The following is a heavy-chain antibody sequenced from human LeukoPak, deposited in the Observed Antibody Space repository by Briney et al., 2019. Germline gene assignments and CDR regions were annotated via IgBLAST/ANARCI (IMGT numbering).Heavy chain of an antibody. J-gene: IGHJ4*02. CDR1: GGSISSYY. D-gene: IGHD1-26*01. V-gene: IGHV4-59*01. CDR3: ARSRSGSYYFDY. Sequence: SETLSLTCTVSGGSISSYYWSWIRQPPGKGLEWIGYIYYSGGTNYNPSLKSRVTISVDTSKNQFSLKLNSVTAADTAVYYCARSRSGSYYFDYWGQGTLVTVSS. CDR2: IYYSGGT.